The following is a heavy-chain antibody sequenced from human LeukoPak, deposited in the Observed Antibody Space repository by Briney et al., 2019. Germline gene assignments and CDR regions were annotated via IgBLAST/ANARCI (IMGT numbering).Heavy chain of an antibody. D-gene: IGHD3-22*01. CDR2: IYYSGST. Sequence: SETLSLTCTVSGGSISSYYWSWIRQPPGKGLEWIGYIYYSGSTNYNPSLKSRVTISVDTSKNQFSLKLSSVTAADTAVYYCARDVRDYYDSSGCFDVWGKGTTVTISS. V-gene: IGHV4-59*01. CDR3: ARDVRDYYDSSGCFDV. CDR1: GGSISSYY. J-gene: IGHJ6*04.